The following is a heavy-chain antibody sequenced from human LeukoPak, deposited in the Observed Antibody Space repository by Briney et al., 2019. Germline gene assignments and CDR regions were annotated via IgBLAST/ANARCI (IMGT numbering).Heavy chain of an antibody. D-gene: IGHD2-2*02. CDR1: GFRFKNFG. CDR3: AKDVRRAEYCSATTCYTSSFDY. V-gene: IGHV3-23*01. CDR2: ISASGGGA. Sequence: GGSLRLSCAASGFRFKNFGMTWVRQAPGKGLEWVSTISASGGGAYYADSVKGRFTISRDNSRDTLSLQMNTLRAEDTAVYYCAKDVRRAEYCSATTCYTSSFDYWGQGTLVTVSS. J-gene: IGHJ4*02.